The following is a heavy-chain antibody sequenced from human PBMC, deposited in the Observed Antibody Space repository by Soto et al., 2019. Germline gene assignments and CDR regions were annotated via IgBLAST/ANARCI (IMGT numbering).Heavy chain of an antibody. V-gene: IGHV3-33*01. D-gene: IGHD3-9*01. CDR3: ARDGPGYFSGMDV. CDR1: GFTFSSYG. CDR2: IWYDGSNK. Sequence: QVQLVESGGGVVQPGRSLRLSCAASGFTFSSYGMHWVRQAPGKGLEWVAVIWYDGSNKYYADSVKGRFTIPRDNSKNTLYLQMNSLRAEDTAVYYCARDGPGYFSGMDVWGQGTTVTVSS. J-gene: IGHJ6*02.